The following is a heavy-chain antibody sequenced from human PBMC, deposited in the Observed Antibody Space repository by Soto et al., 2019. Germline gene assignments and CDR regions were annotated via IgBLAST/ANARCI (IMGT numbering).Heavy chain of an antibody. Sequence: PGGSLRLSCAASGFAFSSYGMHWVRLPPGKGLEWVALISYTGGTKYYAESVKGRFAISRDNSKNTVFLEMNGLRPEDTALYYCARLTSEYSSSWYCGMDVWGQGTTVTVSS. D-gene: IGHD6-13*01. V-gene: IGHV3-30*19. CDR1: GFAFSSYG. J-gene: IGHJ6*02. CDR2: ISYTGGTK. CDR3: ARLTSEYSSSWYCGMDV.